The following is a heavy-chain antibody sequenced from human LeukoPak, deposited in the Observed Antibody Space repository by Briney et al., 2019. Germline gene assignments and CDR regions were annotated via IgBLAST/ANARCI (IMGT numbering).Heavy chain of an antibody. V-gene: IGHV4-39*07. J-gene: IGHJ4*02. CDR2: IYYSGST. CDR3: VLGYCSSTSCYSVDY. Sequence: SETLSLTCTVSGGSISSGVYYWGWIRQPPGKGLEWIGGIYYSGSTNYNPSLKSRVTISVDKSKNQFSLKLSSVTAADTAVYYCVLGYCSSTSCYSVDYWGQGTLVTVSS. CDR1: GGSISSGVYY. D-gene: IGHD2-2*01.